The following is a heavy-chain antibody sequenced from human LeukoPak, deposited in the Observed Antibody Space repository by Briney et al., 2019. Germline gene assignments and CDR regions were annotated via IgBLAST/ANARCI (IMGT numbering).Heavy chain of an antibody. CDR3: AKGPSPVLGGGSYFDY. Sequence: GGSLRLSCAASGFTFSSYAMHWVRQAPGKGLEWVAVISYDGGNKYYADSVKGRFTISRDNSKNTLYLQLNSLRAEDTALYYCAKGPSPVLGGGSYFDYWGQGTLVSVSS. V-gene: IGHV3-30*04. CDR1: GFTFSSYA. CDR2: ISYDGGNK. D-gene: IGHD3-16*01. J-gene: IGHJ4*02.